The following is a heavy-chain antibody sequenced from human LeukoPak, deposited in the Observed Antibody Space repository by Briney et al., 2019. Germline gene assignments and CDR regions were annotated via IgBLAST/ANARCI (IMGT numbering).Heavy chain of an antibody. Sequence: PQTLSLTCTVSNGSISPYFWSWIRQPPGKGLEWIAYTYYSGGAYNNPSLKSRVTISMATSKNQFSLRLTSVTAADTAVYYCARDLLFGASRPGFDYWGQGTLVTVSS. CDR2: TYYSGGA. V-gene: IGHV4-59*12. CDR1: NGSISPYF. D-gene: IGHD1-26*01. J-gene: IGHJ4*02. CDR3: ARDLLFGASRPGFDY.